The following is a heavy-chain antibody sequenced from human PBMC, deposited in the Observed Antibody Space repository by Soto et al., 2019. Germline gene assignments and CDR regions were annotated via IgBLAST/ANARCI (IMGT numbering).Heavy chain of an antibody. CDR1: GDSVTSHY. CDR3: ARAPGSSRFKFDY. CDR2: MHYTGST. V-gene: IGHV4-59*02. Sequence: PSETLSLTCSFSGDSVTSHYLTWIRQPPEKGLEWIGYMHYTGSTHYNPSLKSRVSISVDTSKSQFSLKLSSVTAADTAMYYCARAPGSSRFKFDYWGQGILVTVSS. D-gene: IGHD2-2*01. J-gene: IGHJ4*02.